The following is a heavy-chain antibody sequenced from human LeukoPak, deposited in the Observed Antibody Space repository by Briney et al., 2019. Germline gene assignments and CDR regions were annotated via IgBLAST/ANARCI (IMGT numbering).Heavy chain of an antibody. D-gene: IGHD5-18*01. J-gene: IGHJ4*02. CDR3: ARTDTARGGALDY. Sequence: SGPSLLQPPPTLTLTCTFSGFSLSTRGMCVSWIRQPPGKALEWLALIDWDDDKYYSTSLKTRLTISKDTSKNQVVLTMTNMDPVDTATYYCARTDTARGGALDYWGQGTQVTVSS. CDR1: GFSLSTRGMC. V-gene: IGHV2-70*01. CDR2: IDWDDDK.